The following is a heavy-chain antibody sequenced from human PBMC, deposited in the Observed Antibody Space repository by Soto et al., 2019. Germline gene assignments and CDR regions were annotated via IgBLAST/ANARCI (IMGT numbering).Heavy chain of an antibody. CDR1: GFTFSRYA. D-gene: IGHD2-8*01. J-gene: IGHJ4*02. V-gene: IGHV3-30-3*01. Sequence: GTLILTGAASGFTFSRYAMHWVRQAPGEGLEWVAVISRDGSSKYYGDSVKGRFTASRDNSNNTLYLSMTSLRPDDTAVFYCAPSRNGAVPDSINFWGQGTLVTVYS. CDR2: ISRDGSSK. CDR3: APSRNGAVPDSINF.